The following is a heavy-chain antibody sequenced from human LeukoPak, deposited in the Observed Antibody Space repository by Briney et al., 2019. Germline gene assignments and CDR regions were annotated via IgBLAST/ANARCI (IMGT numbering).Heavy chain of an antibody. Sequence: SETLSLTCTVSGGSISSYYWSWLRQPAGKGREWIGRIYTRGSTNYNPSLKSRVTMSVDTSKNQFSLKLSSVTAADTAVYYCARDEHYYDSSGYSKPLDYWGQGTLVTVSS. V-gene: IGHV4-4*07. D-gene: IGHD3-22*01. CDR2: IYTRGST. J-gene: IGHJ4*02. CDR3: ARDEHYYDSSGYSKPLDY. CDR1: GGSISSYY.